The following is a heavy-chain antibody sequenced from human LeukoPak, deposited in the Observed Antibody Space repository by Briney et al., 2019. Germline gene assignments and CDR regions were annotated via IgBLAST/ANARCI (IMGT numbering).Heavy chain of an antibody. CDR3: ARGTEHGYGALDY. Sequence: SETLSLTCAMHSESSGGDDWTWIRQPPGKGLEWIGEVSPGGSARYNPSLKSRVTISVDTSKNQFSLKLSSVTAADTAVYYCARGTEHGYGALDYWGQGTLVTVSS. V-gene: IGHV4-34*09. CDR1: SESSGGDD. CDR2: VSPGGSA. D-gene: IGHD4-17*01. J-gene: IGHJ4*02.